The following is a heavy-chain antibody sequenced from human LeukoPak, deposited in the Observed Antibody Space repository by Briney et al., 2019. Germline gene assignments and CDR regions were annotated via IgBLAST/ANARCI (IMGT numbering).Heavy chain of an antibody. CDR1: GGSFSGYY. Sequence: SETLSLTCAVYGGSFSGYYWSWIRQPPGKGLEWIGEINHSGSTNYNPSLKSRVTISVDTSKNQFSLKLSSVTAADTAVYYCARQLLWFRELHFDYWGQGTLVTVSS. D-gene: IGHD3-10*01. CDR2: INHSGST. V-gene: IGHV4-34*01. J-gene: IGHJ4*02. CDR3: ARQLLWFRELHFDY.